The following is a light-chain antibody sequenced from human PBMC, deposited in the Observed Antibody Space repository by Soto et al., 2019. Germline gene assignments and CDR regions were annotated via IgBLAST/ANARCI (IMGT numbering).Light chain of an antibody. CDR2: EVS. CDR1: SSDVGGYNY. J-gene: IGLJ1*01. CDR3: SSYAGSNNYV. V-gene: IGLV2-8*01. Sequence: QSALTQPPSASGSPGQSVTISCTGTSSDVGGYNYVSWYQQPPDKAPKLLIYEVSKRPSRVPDRFSGSKSGNTASLTVSGLQAEDEADYYCSSYAGSNNYVFGTGTKLTVL.